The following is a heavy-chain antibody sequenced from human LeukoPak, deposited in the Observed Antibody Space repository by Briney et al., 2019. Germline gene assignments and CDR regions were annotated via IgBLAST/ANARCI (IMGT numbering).Heavy chain of an antibody. V-gene: IGHV4-30-4*01. D-gene: IGHD3-3*01. Sequence: SQTLSLTCTVSGGSISSGDYYWSWIRQPPGKGLEWIGYIYYSGSTYYNPSLKSRVTISVDTSKNQFSLKLSSVTAADTAVYYCARDTRFFEWSFDYWGQGTPVIVSS. J-gene: IGHJ4*02. CDR1: GGSISSGDYY. CDR2: IYYSGST. CDR3: ARDTRFFEWSFDY.